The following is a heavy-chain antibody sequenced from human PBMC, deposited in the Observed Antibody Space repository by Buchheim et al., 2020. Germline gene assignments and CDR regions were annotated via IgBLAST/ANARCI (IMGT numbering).Heavy chain of an antibody. D-gene: IGHD2-2*01. CDR2: ISYDGSNK. V-gene: IGHV3-30*18. CDR3: AKDRRYCSSTSCYWNWFDP. J-gene: IGHJ5*02. Sequence: QVQLVESGGGVVQPGRSLRLSCAASGFTFSSYGMHWVRQAPGKGLEWVAVISYDGSNKYYADSVKGRFTISRDNSKNKLYLQMNSLRAEDTAVYYCAKDRRYCSSTSCYWNWFDPWGQGTL. CDR1: GFTFSSYG.